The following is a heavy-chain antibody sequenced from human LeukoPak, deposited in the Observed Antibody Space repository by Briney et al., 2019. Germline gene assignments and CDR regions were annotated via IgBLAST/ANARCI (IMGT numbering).Heavy chain of an antibody. J-gene: IGHJ4*02. Sequence: ASVKVFCKASGYTFTSYYMHWVRQAPGQGLEWMGWITPKNGDTSYTQKFQGRVTMTRDTSISTAHMELSRLTSDDTAVYYCAREIVHSGGDCWGQGTLVIVSS. V-gene: IGHV1-2*02. CDR1: GYTFTSYY. CDR3: AREIVHSGGDC. D-gene: IGHD1-26*01. CDR2: ITPKNGDT.